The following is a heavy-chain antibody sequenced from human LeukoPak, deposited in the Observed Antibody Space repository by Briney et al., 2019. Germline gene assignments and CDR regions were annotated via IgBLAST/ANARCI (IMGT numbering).Heavy chain of an antibody. D-gene: IGHD5-24*01. CDR2: IYSGGST. CDR1: GFTFSSYG. V-gene: IGHV3-66*01. CDR3: ARDGYNEPFDP. Sequence: GGSLRLSCAAPGFTFSSYGMHWVRQAPGKGLEWVSVIYSGGSTYYADSVKGRFTISRDNSKNTLYLQMNSLRAEDTAVYYCARDGYNEPFDPWGQGTLVTVSS. J-gene: IGHJ5*02.